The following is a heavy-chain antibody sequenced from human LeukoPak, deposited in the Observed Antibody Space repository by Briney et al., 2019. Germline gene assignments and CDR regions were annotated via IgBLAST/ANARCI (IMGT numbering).Heavy chain of an antibody. CDR2: INPDGGEK. J-gene: IGHJ4*02. V-gene: IGHV3-7*03. D-gene: IGHD2/OR15-2a*01. Sequence: SGGSLRLSCTASGFTFGDYAMSWVRQAPGKGLEWVANINPDGGEKYFVDSVKGRFTISRDNAKNSLYLEMNNLRADDTAVYYCATGGSMAHEGIHYWGQGTLVTVSS. CDR3: ATGGSMAHEGIHY. CDR1: GFTFGDYA.